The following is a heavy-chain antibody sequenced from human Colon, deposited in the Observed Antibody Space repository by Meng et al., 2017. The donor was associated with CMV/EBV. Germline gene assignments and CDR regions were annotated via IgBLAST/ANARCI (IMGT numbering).Heavy chain of an antibody. CDR1: GFPFSCFT. Sequence: GESLKISCVASGFPFSCFTMHWVRQAPGKGLEWVSSISPSGDYIHYADSLKGRFTISRDNTKKSLFLQMNSLRGDDTADYYCARDLKSGRPWGQGTLVTVSS. CDR3: ARDLKSGRP. CDR2: ISPSGDYI. V-gene: IGHV3-21*01. J-gene: IGHJ5*02. D-gene: IGHD3-9*01.